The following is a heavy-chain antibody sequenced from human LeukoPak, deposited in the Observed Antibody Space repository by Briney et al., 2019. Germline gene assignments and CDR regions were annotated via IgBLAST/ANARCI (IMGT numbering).Heavy chain of an antibody. CDR1: GGSISSSSYY. CDR3: AREYSNYYDSSGYPDY. V-gene: IGHV4-39*06. D-gene: IGHD3-22*01. Sequence: SSETLSLTCTVSGGSISSSSYYWGWIRQPPGKGLEWIGSIYYSGSTYYNPSLKSRVTISVDTSKNQFPLKLSSVTAADTAVYYCAREYSNYYDSSGYPDYWGQGTLVTVSS. J-gene: IGHJ4*02. CDR2: IYYSGST.